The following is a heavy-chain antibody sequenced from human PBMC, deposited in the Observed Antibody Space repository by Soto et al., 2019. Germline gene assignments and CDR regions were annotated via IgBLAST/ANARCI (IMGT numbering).Heavy chain of an antibody. D-gene: IGHD6-19*01. J-gene: IGHJ4*02. V-gene: IGHV3-48*02. Sequence: GGSLRLSCAASGFTFSSYSMNWVRQAPGRGLECVSYITGGSTIYYADSVKGRFTVSRDNAENSLYLQMNSLRDEDTDVYYCARGPNTAVAGRFDYWGQGTLVTVSS. CDR3: ARGPNTAVAGRFDY. CDR2: ITGGSTI. CDR1: GFTFSSYS.